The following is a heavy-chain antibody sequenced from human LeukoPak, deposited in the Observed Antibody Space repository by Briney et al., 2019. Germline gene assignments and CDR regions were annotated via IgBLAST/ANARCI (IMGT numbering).Heavy chain of an antibody. Sequence: GGSLRLSCAASGFTFSDYYMSWIRQAPGKGLEWVSYISSSGSTIYYADSVKGRFTISRDNAKNSLYLQMSSLRAEDTAVYYCARLRDDSSGYYPHYFDYWGQGTLVTVSS. D-gene: IGHD3-22*01. CDR2: ISSSGSTI. CDR3: ARLRDDSSGYYPHYFDY. J-gene: IGHJ4*02. V-gene: IGHV3-11*04. CDR1: GFTFSDYY.